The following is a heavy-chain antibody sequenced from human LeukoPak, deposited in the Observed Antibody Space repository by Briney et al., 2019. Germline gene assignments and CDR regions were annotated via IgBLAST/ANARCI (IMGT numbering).Heavy chain of an antibody. D-gene: IGHD5-18*01. V-gene: IGHV4-34*01. CDR2: INHSGST. CDR1: SESFSGYY. J-gene: IGHJ4*02. CDR3: AIARIQLFDY. Sequence: SETLSLTCAVYSESFSGYYWSWIRQPPGKGLEWIGEINHSGSTNYNPSLKSRVTISVDTSKNQFSLKLSSVTAADTAVYYCAIARIQLFDYWGQGTLVTVSS.